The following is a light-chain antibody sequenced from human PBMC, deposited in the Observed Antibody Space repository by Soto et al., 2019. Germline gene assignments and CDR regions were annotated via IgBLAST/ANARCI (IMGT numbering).Light chain of an antibody. CDR1: SSDVGGYKY. Sequence: QSALTQPASVSGSPGQSITISCTGTSSDVGGYKYVSWYQQHPGEAPKLMIYEINKRPSGVPNRFSGSKSGNAASLTVSGLQAEDEADYYCNSYAGNNTWVFGEGTKLTVL. CDR2: EIN. J-gene: IGLJ3*02. V-gene: IGLV2-8*01. CDR3: NSYAGNNTWV.